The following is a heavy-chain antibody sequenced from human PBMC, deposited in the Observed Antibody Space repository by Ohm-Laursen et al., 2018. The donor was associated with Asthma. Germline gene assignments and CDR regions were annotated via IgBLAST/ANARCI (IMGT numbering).Heavy chain of an antibody. CDR1: GFTITNYW. Sequence: SLRLSCAASGFTITNYWMHWVRQAPGKGLVWVSRINGDGGIKSYAASVKGRFTISRDDAKNTVYLQMNSLRVEDTAVYYCAAWGSENFWGQGTLVTVSS. D-gene: IGHD7-27*01. CDR3: AAWGSENF. V-gene: IGHV3-74*01. J-gene: IGHJ4*02. CDR2: INGDGGIK.